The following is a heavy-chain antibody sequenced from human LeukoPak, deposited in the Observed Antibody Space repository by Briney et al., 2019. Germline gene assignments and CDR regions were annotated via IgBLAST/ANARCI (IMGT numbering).Heavy chain of an antibody. CDR3: ARGSKTSGRRAAKSGLSGLFDY. J-gene: IGHJ4*02. V-gene: IGHV4-34*01. D-gene: IGHD2-15*01. CDR1: GYSFSGYY. CDR2: INHSGST. Sequence: SETLSLTCAVYGYSFSGYYWSWLRQPPGKGLEWLGEINHSGSTNYNPSLKSRVTISVDTSKNQFSLKLSSVTAADTAVYYCARGSKTSGRRAAKSGLSGLFDYWGQGTLVTVSS.